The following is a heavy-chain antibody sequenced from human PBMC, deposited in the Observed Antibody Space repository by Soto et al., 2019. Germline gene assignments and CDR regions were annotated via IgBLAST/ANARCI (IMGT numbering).Heavy chain of an antibody. CDR3: AREEMPTVNNYYYYMDV. J-gene: IGHJ6*03. CDR2: INPFDDST. Sequence: QVQLVQSGAEVKKPGASVKVSCKASGYTFTSYYIHWVRQAPGQGLEWMGVINPFDDSTIYAQRFQGRVTMTSDTSTSTVFMEVSSLRSEDTAVYNCAREEMPTVNNYYYYMDVWGKGTTVTVSS. CDR1: GYTFTSYY. D-gene: IGHD4-4*01. V-gene: IGHV1-46*03.